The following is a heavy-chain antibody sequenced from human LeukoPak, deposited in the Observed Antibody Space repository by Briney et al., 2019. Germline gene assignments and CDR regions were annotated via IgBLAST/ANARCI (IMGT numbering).Heavy chain of an antibody. CDR2: ISGSGGST. D-gene: IGHD3-9*01. CDR3: AKATIRYFDASSFDY. CDR1: GFTFSSYA. V-gene: IGHV3-23*01. J-gene: IGHJ4*02. Sequence: PGRSLRLSCAASGFTFSSYAMSWVRQAPGKGLEWVSAISGSGGSTYYADSVKGRFTISRDNSKNTLYLQMNSLRAEDTALYYCAKATIRYFDASSFDYWGQGTLVTVSS.